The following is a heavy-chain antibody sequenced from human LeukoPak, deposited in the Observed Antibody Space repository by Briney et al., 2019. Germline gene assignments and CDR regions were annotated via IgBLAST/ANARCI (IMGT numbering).Heavy chain of an antibody. D-gene: IGHD1-20*01. CDR1: GFTFSNYY. V-gene: IGHV3-74*03. CDR2: INSDSRDT. CDR3: ATFGYNWNLGY. J-gene: IGHJ4*02. Sequence: GGSLRLSCAASGFTFSNYYVHWVRQPPGKGLVWVSRINSDSRDTTYVDSVKGRFTISRDNAKNTVYLQMNSLRAEDTAVYYCATFGYNWNLGYWGQGTLVTASS.